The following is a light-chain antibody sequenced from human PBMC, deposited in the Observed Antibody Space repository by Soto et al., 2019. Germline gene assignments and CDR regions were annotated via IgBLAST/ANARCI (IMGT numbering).Light chain of an antibody. V-gene: IGKV1-39*01. CDR3: QQSYSTPRK. J-gene: IGKJ1*01. CDR1: QSISTY. Sequence: DIHMTQSPSTLSASVGDRVIITCRASQSISTYLTWYQHKPGKAHKVLIYAVSSLQSGVPSRFSGSGSGTDFTLTISSLQPEDFATYYCQQSYSTPRKFGQGTKVDI. CDR2: AVS.